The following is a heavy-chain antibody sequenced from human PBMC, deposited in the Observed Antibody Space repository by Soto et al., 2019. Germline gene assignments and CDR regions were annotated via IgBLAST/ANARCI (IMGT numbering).Heavy chain of an antibody. D-gene: IGHD3-10*01. CDR3: AKARYYGSGSYYYYYGMDV. J-gene: IGHJ6*02. CDR2: ISGSGGST. CDR1: GFTFRSYA. Sequence: LRLSCAASGFTFRSYAMSWVRQAPGKGLEWVSAISGSGGSTYYADSVKGRFTISRDNSKNTLYLQMNSLRAEDTAVYYCAKARYYGSGSYYYYYGMDVWGQGTTVTVSS. V-gene: IGHV3-23*01.